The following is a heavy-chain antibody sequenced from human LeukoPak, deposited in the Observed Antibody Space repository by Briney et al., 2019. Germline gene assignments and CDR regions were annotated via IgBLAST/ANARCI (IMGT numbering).Heavy chain of an antibody. CDR3: ATDRIADRRLVNWFDP. D-gene: IGHD6-6*01. J-gene: IGHJ5*02. V-gene: IGHV1-24*01. Sequence: GASVKVSCKVSGYTLTELSMHWVRQAPGKGLEWMGGFDPEDGETIYAQKFQGRVTMTEDTSTDTAYMELSSLRSEDTAVYYCATDRIADRRLVNWFDPWGQGTLVTVSS. CDR2: FDPEDGET. CDR1: GYTLTELS.